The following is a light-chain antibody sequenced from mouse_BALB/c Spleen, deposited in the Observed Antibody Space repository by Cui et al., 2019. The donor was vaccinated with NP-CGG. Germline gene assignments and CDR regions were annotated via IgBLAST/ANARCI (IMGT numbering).Light chain of an antibody. J-gene: IGLJ1*01. V-gene: IGLV1*01. Sequence: QVVVNQDAAPTTSPGETVTLTCRSSTGAVTTSNYANWVQEKPDHLFTGLIGGTNNRAPGVPARFSGSLIGDKAALTITGAQTEDEAIYFCALWYSNHWVFGGGTKLTVL. CDR2: GTN. CDR1: TGAVTTSNY. CDR3: ALWYSNHWV.